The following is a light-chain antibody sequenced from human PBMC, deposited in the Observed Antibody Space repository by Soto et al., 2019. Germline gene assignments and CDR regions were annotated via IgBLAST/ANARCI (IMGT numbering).Light chain of an antibody. CDR3: HQAHSFPHT. CDR2: AAS. J-gene: IGKJ2*01. CDR1: QDISTW. Sequence: DIQMTQSPSSVSASVGDRVTITCRASQDISTWIAWYQQKTRKAPKLLIFAASTLQSGVPTRFSGSRSGRDFTLTISSLQPEDGATYYCHQAHSFPHTFGQGTKLEIK. V-gene: IGKV1-12*01.